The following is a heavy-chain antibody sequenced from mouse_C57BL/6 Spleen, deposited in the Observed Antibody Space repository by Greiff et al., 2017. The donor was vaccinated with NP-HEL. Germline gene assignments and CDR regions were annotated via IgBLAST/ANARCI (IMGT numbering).Heavy chain of an antibody. J-gene: IGHJ4*01. CDR2: ISDGGSYT. V-gene: IGHV5-4*01. Sequence: EVNVVESGGGLVKPGGSLKLSCAASGFTFSSYAMSWVRQTPEKRLEWVATISDGGSYTYYPDNVKGRFTISRDNAKNNLYLQMSHLKSEDTAMYYCARETYYSNYVAMDYWGQGTSVTVSS. D-gene: IGHD2-5*01. CDR1: GFTFSSYA. CDR3: ARETYYSNYVAMDY.